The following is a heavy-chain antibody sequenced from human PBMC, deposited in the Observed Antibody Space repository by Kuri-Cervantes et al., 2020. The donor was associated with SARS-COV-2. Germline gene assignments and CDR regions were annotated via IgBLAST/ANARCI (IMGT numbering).Heavy chain of an antibody. D-gene: IGHD3-10*01. CDR3: ARGRVLLWFGELYFDY. Sequence: SETLSLTCAVYGGSFSGYYWSWIRQPPGKGLEWIGEINHSGSTNYNPSLKSRVTISVDTSKNQFSLKLSSVTAADTAVYYCARGRVLLWFGELYFDYLGQGTLVTVSS. J-gene: IGHJ4*02. CDR2: INHSGST. V-gene: IGHV4-34*01. CDR1: GGSFSGYY.